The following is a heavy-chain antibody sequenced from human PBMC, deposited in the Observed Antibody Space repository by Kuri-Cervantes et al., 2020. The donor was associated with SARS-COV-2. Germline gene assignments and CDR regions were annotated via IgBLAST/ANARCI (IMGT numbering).Heavy chain of an antibody. D-gene: IGHD5-24*01. V-gene: IGHV1-18*01. CDR2: ISAYNGNT. J-gene: IGHJ4*02. CDR1: GYTFTSYG. Sequence: ASVKVSCKASGYTFTSYGISWVRQAPGQGLEWMGWISAYNGNTNYAQKLQGRVTMTTNTSTSTAYMELRSLRSDDTAVYYCARVEMATILFDYWGQGTLVTVSS. CDR3: ARVEMATILFDY.